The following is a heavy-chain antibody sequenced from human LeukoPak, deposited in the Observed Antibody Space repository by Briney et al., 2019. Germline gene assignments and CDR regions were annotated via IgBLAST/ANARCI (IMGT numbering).Heavy chain of an antibody. CDR3: ARDHYYDSSGYYPRYYYYYYYMDV. Sequence: ASVKVSCKVSGYTFTSYGITWVRQAPGQGLEWMGEIIPIFGTANYAQKFQGRVTITADKSTSTAYMELSSLRSEDTAVYYCARDHYYDSSGYYPRYYYYYYYMDVWGKGTTVTVSS. CDR1: GYTFTSYG. D-gene: IGHD3-22*01. J-gene: IGHJ6*03. V-gene: IGHV1-69*06. CDR2: IIPIFGTA.